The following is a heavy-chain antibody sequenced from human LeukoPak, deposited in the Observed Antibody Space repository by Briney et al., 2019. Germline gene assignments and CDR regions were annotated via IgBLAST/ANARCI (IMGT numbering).Heavy chain of an antibody. CDR1: GFPISSHY. V-gene: IGHV3-66*03. Sequence: GGSLRLSCIASGFPISSHYISWVRQAPGKGLDWVSVIYRSGGTYYADSVKGRFTISRDNSKNTLYLQMNSLRAEDTAVYYCAKDFPPYGSGSYGASFDYWGQGTLVTVSS. CDR3: AKDFPPYGSGSYGASFDY. J-gene: IGHJ4*02. D-gene: IGHD3-10*01. CDR2: IYRSGGT.